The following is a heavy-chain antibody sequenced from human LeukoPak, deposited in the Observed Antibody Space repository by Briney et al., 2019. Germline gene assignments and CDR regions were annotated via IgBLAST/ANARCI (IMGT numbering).Heavy chain of an antibody. V-gene: IGHV4-34*01. CDR2: INHSGST. CDR1: GGSFSGYY. CDR3: ARVGTYSSGREAFDI. J-gene: IGHJ3*02. Sequence: SETLSLTCAVYGGSFSGYYWSWIRQPPGMGLEWIREINHSGSTNYNPSLKSRVTITVDTSKNQFSLKLSSVTAADTAVYYCARVGTYSSGREAFDIWGQGTMVTVSS. D-gene: IGHD6-19*01.